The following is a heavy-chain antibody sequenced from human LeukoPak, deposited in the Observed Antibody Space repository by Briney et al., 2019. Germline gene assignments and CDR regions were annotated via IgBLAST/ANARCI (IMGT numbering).Heavy chain of an antibody. V-gene: IGHV3-21*01. J-gene: IGHJ6*03. CDR1: GFTFSRSN. Sequence: GGSLRLSCAASGFTFSRSNMNWVRQAPGKGLEWVSSITTSSSYIYYADSVKGRFTISRDNAKNSLYLQMNSLRAEDTAVYYCARDGPVSYYYGSGYYMDVWGKGTTVTVSS. D-gene: IGHD3-10*01. CDR2: ITTSSSYI. CDR3: ARDGPVSYYYGSGYYMDV.